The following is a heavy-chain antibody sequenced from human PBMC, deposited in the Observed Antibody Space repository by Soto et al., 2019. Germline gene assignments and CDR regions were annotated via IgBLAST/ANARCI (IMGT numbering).Heavy chain of an antibody. CDR2: IYYSGST. D-gene: IGHD1-26*01. J-gene: IGHJ4*02. V-gene: IGHV4-59*01. CDR3: ARRYGGNFAY. CDR1: GGSISSYY. Sequence: QVQLQESGPGLVKPSETLSLTCTVSGGSISSYYWSWIRQPPGKGLEWIGYIYYSGSTNYNPSLRSGVPIPXDTSKNQFSLKLSSVTAADTAVYYCARRYGGNFAYWGQGTLVTVSS.